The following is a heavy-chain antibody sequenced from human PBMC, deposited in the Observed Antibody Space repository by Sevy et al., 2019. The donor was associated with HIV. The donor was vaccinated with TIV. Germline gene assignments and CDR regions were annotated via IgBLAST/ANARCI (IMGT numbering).Heavy chain of an antibody. Sequence: GSLRLSCAASGFTFGSYWMTWVRQAPGKGLEWVANIKEDGSGRFYGDSVRGRFTVSRDNAKKTLYLQMNNLRGEDTALYYCARLYSSSSGRGLDNWGQGALVTVSS. CDR1: GFTFGSYW. J-gene: IGHJ4*02. CDR2: IKEDGSGR. V-gene: IGHV3-7*01. D-gene: IGHD6-6*01. CDR3: ARLYSSSSGRGLDN.